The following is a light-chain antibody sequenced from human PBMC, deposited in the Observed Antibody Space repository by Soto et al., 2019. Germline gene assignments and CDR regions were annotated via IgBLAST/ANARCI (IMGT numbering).Light chain of an antibody. V-gene: IGLV2-23*02. CDR2: EVS. CDR1: SSDVGSYNL. J-gene: IGLJ2*01. Sequence: QSVLTQPASVSGSPGQSITISCTGTSSDVGSYNLVSWYQQHPGKAPKLMIYEVSKRPSGVSNRVSGSKSGNTASLTISGLQAEDEADYYCCSYAGSVVFGGGTKLTVL. CDR3: CSYAGSVV.